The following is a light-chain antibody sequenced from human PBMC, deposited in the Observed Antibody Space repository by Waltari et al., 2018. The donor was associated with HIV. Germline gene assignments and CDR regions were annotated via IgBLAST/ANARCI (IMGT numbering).Light chain of an antibody. CDR2: DVS. V-gene: IGLV2-23*02. J-gene: IGLJ2*01. CDR1: SRDVVGYTS. CDR3: CSYAGSSTLV. Sequence: HSALPQPASVSGSPGQSITISCTGTSRDVVGYTSVSGYQHHPGKAPKLMIYDVSKRPSGVSNRFSGSKSGNTASLTISGLQAEDEADYYCCSYAGSSTLVFGGGTKLTVL.